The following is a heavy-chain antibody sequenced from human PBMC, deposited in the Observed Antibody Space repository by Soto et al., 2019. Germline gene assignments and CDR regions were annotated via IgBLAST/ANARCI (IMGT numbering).Heavy chain of an antibody. CDR1: GFTFSDFA. CDR2: IYGGGNGP. CDR3: AKMEGMDPWAYSLDY. D-gene: IGHD2-2*03. J-gene: IGHJ4*02. Sequence: VQVLESGGGLVQPGGSLRLSCAATGFTFSDFAMSWVRQAPGKGLEWVSRIYGGGNGPHYADSVKGRVTISRDNSKHTLYLQMNSLRAEDTAVYYCAKMEGMDPWAYSLDYWGQGTLVTVSS. V-gene: IGHV3-23*01.